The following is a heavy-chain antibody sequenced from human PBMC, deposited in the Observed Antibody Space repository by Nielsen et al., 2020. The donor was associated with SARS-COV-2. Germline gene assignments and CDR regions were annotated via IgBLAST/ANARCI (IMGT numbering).Heavy chain of an antibody. V-gene: IGHV1-3*01. CDR2: INAGNGNT. D-gene: IGHD3-10*01. J-gene: IGHJ6*02. CDR3: ARVSGSYYKPYYGMDV. CDR1: GYTFTSYA. Sequence: ASVKVSCKASGYTFTSYAMHWVRQAPGQRLEWMGWINAGNGNTKYSQKFQGRVTITTDTSTSTAYMELRSLRSDDTAVYYCARVSGSYYKPYYGMDVWGQGTTVTVSS.